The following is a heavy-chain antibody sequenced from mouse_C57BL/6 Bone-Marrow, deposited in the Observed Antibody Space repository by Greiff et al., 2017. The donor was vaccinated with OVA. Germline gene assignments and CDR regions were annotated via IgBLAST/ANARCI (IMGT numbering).Heavy chain of an antibody. D-gene: IGHD3-2*02. CDR3: ARNPRQLRLLDY. Sequence: QVHVKQPGAELVRPGTSVKLSCKASGYTFTSYWMHWVKQRPGQGLEWIGVIDPSDSYTNYNQKFKGKATLTVDTSSSTAYMQLSSLTSEDSAVYYCARNPRQLRLLDYWGQGTTLTVSS. J-gene: IGHJ2*01. CDR2: IDPSDSYT. CDR1: GYTFTSYW. V-gene: IGHV1-59*01.